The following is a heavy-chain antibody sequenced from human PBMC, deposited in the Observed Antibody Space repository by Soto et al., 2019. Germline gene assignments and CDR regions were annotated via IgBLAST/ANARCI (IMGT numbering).Heavy chain of an antibody. CDR3: ARVDYDILAGGMDV. D-gene: IGHD3-9*01. CDR2: ISSSSSTI. J-gene: IGHJ6*02. Sequence: GGSLSLSCAASGFTFSSYSMNWVRQAPGKGLEWVSYISSSSSTIYYADSVKGRFTISRDNAKNSLYLQMNSLRDEDTAVYYCARVDYDILAGGMDVWGQGTTVTVSS. CDR1: GFTFSSYS. V-gene: IGHV3-48*02.